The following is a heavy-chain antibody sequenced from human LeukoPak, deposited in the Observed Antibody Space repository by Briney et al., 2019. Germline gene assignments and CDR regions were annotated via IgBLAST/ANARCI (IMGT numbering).Heavy chain of an antibody. CDR3: ARAGKLSGSSFVDY. Sequence: SETLSLTCAVYGGSFNGYYWSWIRQPPGKGLEWIGEINHSGSTNYNPSLKSRVTISVDTSKNQFSLKLSSVTAADTAVYYCARAGKLSGSSFVDYWGQGTLVTVSS. J-gene: IGHJ4*02. CDR1: GGSFNGYY. V-gene: IGHV4-34*01. CDR2: INHSGST. D-gene: IGHD3-10*01.